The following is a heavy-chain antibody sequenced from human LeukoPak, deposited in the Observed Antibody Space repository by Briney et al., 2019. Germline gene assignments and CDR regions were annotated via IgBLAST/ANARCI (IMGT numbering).Heavy chain of an antibody. Sequence: ASVKVSCKASGYIFTGYYIHWVRQAPGQGLEWMGWINPHSGGTDYAQKFQGRVTMTGDTSISTAYMELSRLTSDDTAVYYCARVPEKWLRFTPFDYWGQGTLVTVSS. CDR3: ARVPEKWLRFTPFDY. V-gene: IGHV1-2*02. D-gene: IGHD5-12*01. CDR1: GYIFTGYY. J-gene: IGHJ4*02. CDR2: INPHSGGT.